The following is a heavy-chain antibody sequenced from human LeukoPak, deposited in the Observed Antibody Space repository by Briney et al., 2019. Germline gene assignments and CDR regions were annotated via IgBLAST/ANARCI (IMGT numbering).Heavy chain of an antibody. J-gene: IGHJ4*02. D-gene: IGHD5/OR15-5a*01. CDR3: ARGPIVYHKT. CDR1: EFSVGSNY. V-gene: IGHV3-66*01. Sequence: AGSLRLSCVASEFSVGSNYMTWVRQAPGKGLEWVSLTYRVGSPYYADSVKGRSTISRDHSKNQLHRQMNSLRAEDRAVYYWARGPIVYHKTGGQGTLVTLS. CDR2: TYRVGSP.